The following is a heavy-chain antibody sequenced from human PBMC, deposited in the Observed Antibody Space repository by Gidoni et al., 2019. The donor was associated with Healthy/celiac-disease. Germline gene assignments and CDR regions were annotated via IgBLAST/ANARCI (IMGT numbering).Heavy chain of an antibody. J-gene: IGHJ4*02. CDR2: MNPNSGNT. CDR1: GYTFTSYD. D-gene: IGHD2-15*01. Sequence: QVQLVQSGAEVKKPGASVKVSCKASGYTFTSYDINWVRQATGQGLEWMGWMNPNSGNTGYAQKFQGRVTMTRNTSISTAYMELSSLRSEDTAVYYCASQAPLCSGGSYYARGYYFDYWGQGTLVTVSS. CDR3: ASQAPLCSGGSYYARGYYFDY. V-gene: IGHV1-8*01.